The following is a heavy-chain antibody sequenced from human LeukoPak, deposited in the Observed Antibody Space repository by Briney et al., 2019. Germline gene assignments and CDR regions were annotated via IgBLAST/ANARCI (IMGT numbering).Heavy chain of an antibody. D-gene: IGHD4-17*01. J-gene: IGHJ5*02. Sequence: SETLSLTCAVHGGSFSDSYWSWIRQPPGKGLEWIGEINPTGYTNYNPSLESRVTMSVDTSKNQFSLKVTSVTAADTAVYYCAREVSSDDYGDYGRFDPWGQGTLVTVSS. CDR2: INPTGYT. CDR3: AREVSSDDYGDYGRFDP. CDR1: GGSFSDSY. V-gene: IGHV4-34*01.